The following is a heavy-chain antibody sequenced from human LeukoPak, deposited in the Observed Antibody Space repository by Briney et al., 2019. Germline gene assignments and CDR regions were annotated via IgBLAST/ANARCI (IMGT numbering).Heavy chain of an antibody. Sequence: PSQTLSLTCTVSGGSISSSSYYWGWIRQPPGKGLEWIGSIYYSGSTYYNPSLKSRVTISVDTSKNQFSLKLSSVTAADTAVYYCARSDGYGLVGIWGQGTMVTVSS. CDR3: ARSDGYGLVGI. CDR1: GGSISSSSYY. V-gene: IGHV4-39*07. D-gene: IGHD3-10*01. CDR2: IYYSGST. J-gene: IGHJ3*02.